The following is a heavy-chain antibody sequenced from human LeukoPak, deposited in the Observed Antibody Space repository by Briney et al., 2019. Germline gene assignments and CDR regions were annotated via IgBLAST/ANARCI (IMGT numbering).Heavy chain of an antibody. V-gene: IGHV3-21*01. Sequence: PGGSLRLSCAASGFTFSSYSMNWVRQAPGKGLEWVSSISSSSSYIYYADSVKGRFTISRDNAKNSLYLQMNSLRAEDTVVYYCARGGRIAAAGRDWYFDLWGRGTLVTVSS. CDR1: GFTFSSYS. D-gene: IGHD6-13*01. CDR2: ISSSSSYI. CDR3: ARGGRIAAAGRDWYFDL. J-gene: IGHJ2*01.